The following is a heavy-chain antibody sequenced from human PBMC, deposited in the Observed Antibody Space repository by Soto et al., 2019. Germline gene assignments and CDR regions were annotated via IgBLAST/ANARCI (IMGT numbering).Heavy chain of an antibody. CDR1: GFTFSSYA. Sequence: GGSLRLSCAASGFTFSSYAMSWVRQAPGKGLEWVSAISGSGGSTYYADSVKGRFTISRDNSKNTLYLQMNSLRAEDTAVYYCAKDLARLLRFLEWLSFGMDVWGQGTTVTVSS. CDR3: AKDLARLLRFLEWLSFGMDV. D-gene: IGHD3-3*01. CDR2: ISGSGGST. J-gene: IGHJ6*02. V-gene: IGHV3-23*01.